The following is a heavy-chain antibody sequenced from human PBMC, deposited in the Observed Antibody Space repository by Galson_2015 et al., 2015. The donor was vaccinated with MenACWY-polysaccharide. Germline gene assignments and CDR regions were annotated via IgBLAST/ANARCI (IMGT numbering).Heavy chain of an antibody. CDR3: AKGGQWTPNSGAYFDY. CDR2: LSPSGAGT. V-gene: IGHV3-23*01. Sequence: SLRLSCAASGFTFSSYALSWVRPAPGKGLEWVSSLSPSGAGTYYAASAKGRFTISSDNSKNALYLQMNSLRAEDTAVFYCAKGGQWTPNSGAYFDYWGQGALVTVSS. J-gene: IGHJ4*02. D-gene: IGHD4-23*01. CDR1: GFTFSSYA.